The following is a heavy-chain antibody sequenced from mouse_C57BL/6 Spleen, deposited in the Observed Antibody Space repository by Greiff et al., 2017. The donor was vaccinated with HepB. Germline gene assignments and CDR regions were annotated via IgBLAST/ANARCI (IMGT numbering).Heavy chain of an antibody. CDR2: INPGSGGT. J-gene: IGHJ2*01. CDR1: GYAFTNYL. D-gene: IGHD1-1*01. V-gene: IGHV1-54*01. CDR3: ARKHYYGSSYAFFDY. Sequence: VQLQQSGAELVRPGTSVKVSCKASGYAFTNYLIEWVKQRPGQGLEWIGVINPGSGGTNYNEKFKGKATLTADKSSSTAYMQLSSLTSEDSAVYFCARKHYYGSSYAFFDYWGQGTTLTVSS.